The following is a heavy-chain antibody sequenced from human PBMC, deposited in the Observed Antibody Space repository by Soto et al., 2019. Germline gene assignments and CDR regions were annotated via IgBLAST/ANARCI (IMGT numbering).Heavy chain of an antibody. V-gene: IGHV1-18*01. J-gene: IGHJ3*02. Sequence: ASVKVSCKASGYTFTSYGISWVRQAPGQGLEWMGWISAYNGNTNYAQKLQGRVTMTTDTSTSTAYMELRSLRPDDTAVYYCAGDRTMIVVVRDAFDIWGQGTMVTVSS. CDR2: ISAYNGNT. D-gene: IGHD3-22*01. CDR1: GYTFTSYG. CDR3: AGDRTMIVVVRDAFDI.